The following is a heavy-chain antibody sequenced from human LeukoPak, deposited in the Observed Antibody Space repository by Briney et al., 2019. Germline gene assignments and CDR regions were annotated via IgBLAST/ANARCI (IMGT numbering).Heavy chain of an antibody. CDR3: TTLYGSGSYY. CDR2: IRSKTDGETT. D-gene: IGHD3-10*01. CDR1: GFTFNNAW. Sequence: PGGSLRLSCEVSGFTFNNAWMSWVRQPPGKGLEGVGRIRSKTDGETTDYAAPVQGRFTISRDDSKITLYLEMNSLKTEDTAVYYCTTLYGSGSYYWGQGTLVTVSS. J-gene: IGHJ4*02. V-gene: IGHV3-15*01.